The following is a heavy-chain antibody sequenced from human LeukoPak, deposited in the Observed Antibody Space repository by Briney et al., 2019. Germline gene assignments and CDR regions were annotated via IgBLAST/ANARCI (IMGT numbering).Heavy chain of an antibody. CDR1: GFTFSNYG. J-gene: IGHJ4*02. D-gene: IGHD3-16*01. V-gene: IGHV3-30*02. CDR3: AKDVGGVTPN. CDR2: IQYDGSNK. Sequence: GGSLRLSCAASGFTFSNYGMHWVRQAPGKGLEWVAFIQYDGSNKYYADSMKGRFTIFRDNFKNTLYLQMNSLRVEDTAVYYCAKDVGGVTPNWGQGTLVTVSS.